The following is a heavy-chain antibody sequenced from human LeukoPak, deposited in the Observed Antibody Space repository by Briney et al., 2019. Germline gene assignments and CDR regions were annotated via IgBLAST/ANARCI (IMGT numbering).Heavy chain of an antibody. V-gene: IGHV3-21*04. D-gene: IGHD6-19*01. CDR2: ISRSGRDI. Sequence: GGSLRLSCAASGFTFGAYAMNWVRQAPGKGLDWVSSISRSGRDIYYADSVRGRFTISRDNARDSLFLQMNSLRAEDTAVYYCAKRRSSGPNWYFDLWGRGTLVAVSS. J-gene: IGHJ2*01. CDR3: AKRRSSGPNWYFDL. CDR1: GFTFGAYA.